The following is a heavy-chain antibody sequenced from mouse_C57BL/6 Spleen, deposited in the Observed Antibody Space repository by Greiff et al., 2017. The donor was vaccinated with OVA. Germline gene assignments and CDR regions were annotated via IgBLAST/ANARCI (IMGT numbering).Heavy chain of an antibody. D-gene: IGHD2-10*01. J-gene: IGHJ1*03. CDR1: GYTFTSYW. CDR3: ARTYYGNYWYFDV. CDR2: IDPSDSET. V-gene: IGHV1-52*01. Sequence: QVQLQQSGAELVRPGSSVKLSCKASGYTFTSYWMHWVKQRPIQGLEWIGNIDPSDSETHYNQKFKDKATLTVDKSSSTAYMQLSSLTSEDSAVYYCARTYYGNYWYFDVWGTGTTVTVSS.